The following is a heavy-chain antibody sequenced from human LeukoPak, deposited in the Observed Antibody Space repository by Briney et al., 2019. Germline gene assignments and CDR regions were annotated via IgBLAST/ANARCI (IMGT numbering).Heavy chain of an antibody. V-gene: IGHV3-43*02. CDR1: GFTLDNYA. CDR2: ISGDGDNT. Sequence: GGSLRLSCVASGFTLDNYALHWVRQAPGKGLEWISLISGDGDNTYYADSVKGRFTISRDNSKNSLYLQMSSLRAEDTALYYCAKGVRSGTYYNCFDPWGQGTLVTVSS. J-gene: IGHJ5*02. D-gene: IGHD1-26*01. CDR3: AKGVRSGTYYNCFDP.